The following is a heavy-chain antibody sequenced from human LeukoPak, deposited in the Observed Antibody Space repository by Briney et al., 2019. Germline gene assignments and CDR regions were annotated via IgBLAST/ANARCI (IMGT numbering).Heavy chain of an antibody. V-gene: IGHV3-30-3*01. CDR1: GFTFSSYA. D-gene: IGHD5-18*01. CDR3: ASRLRGYSYGPPDY. CDR2: ISYDGSNK. Sequence: RGSLRLSCAASGFTFSSYAMHWVRQAPGKGLEWVAVISYDGSNKYYADSVKGRFTISRDNSKNTLYLQMNSLRAEDTAVYYCASRLRGYSYGPPDYWGQGTLVTVSS. J-gene: IGHJ4*02.